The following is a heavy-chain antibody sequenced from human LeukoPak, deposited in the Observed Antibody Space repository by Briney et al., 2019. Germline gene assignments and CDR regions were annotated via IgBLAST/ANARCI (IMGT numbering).Heavy chain of an antibody. J-gene: IGHJ4*02. V-gene: IGHV3-21*04. D-gene: IGHD3-16*01. Sequence: PGGSLRLSCAASGFTFSSYSMNWVRQAPGKGPEWVSSISSSSSYIYYADSVKGRFTISRDNAKNSLYLQMNSLRAEDTAVYYCAKDHPYDYVWGSYLSSYYFDYWGQGTLVTVSS. CDR1: GFTFSSYS. CDR2: ISSSSSYI. CDR3: AKDHPYDYVWGSYLSSYYFDY.